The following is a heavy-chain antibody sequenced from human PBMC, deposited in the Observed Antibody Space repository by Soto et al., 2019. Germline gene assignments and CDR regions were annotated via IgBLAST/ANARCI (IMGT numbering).Heavy chain of an antibody. D-gene: IGHD6-6*01. J-gene: IGHJ6*02. CDR3: ARLSIAARRYYYGMDV. V-gene: IGHV5-10-1*01. Sequence: LKISCKGSGYSFTSYWISWVRQMPGKGLEWMGRIDPSDSYTNYSPSFQGHVTISADKSISTAYLQWSSLKASDTAMYYCARLSIAARRYYYGMDVWGQGTTVTVSS. CDR1: GYSFTSYW. CDR2: IDPSDSYT.